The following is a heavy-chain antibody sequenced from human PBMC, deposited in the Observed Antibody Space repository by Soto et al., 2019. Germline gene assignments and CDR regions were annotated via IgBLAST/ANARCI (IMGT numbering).Heavy chain of an antibody. J-gene: IGHJ4*02. CDR3: ARGRIAVAGHYSFDL. Sequence: EVQLVESGGGLIQPGGSLRLSCTASGFTVSSNYMSWVRQAPGKGLEWVSVIYTGGYTYYADSVKGRFTISSDNSKNKLSLQMNSLRAEDTAVYFCARGRIAVAGHYSFDLWGQGTLVTVSS. CDR1: GFTVSSNY. V-gene: IGHV3-53*01. D-gene: IGHD6-19*01. CDR2: IYTGGYT.